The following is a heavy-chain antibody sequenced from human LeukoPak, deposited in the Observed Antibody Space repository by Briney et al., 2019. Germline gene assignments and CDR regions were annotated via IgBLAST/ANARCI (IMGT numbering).Heavy chain of an antibody. V-gene: IGHV3-23*01. CDR1: GFTFSSYG. D-gene: IGHD6-19*01. J-gene: IGHJ4*02. CDR3: AKGRQWLVPIN. Sequence: GGSLRLSCVGSGFTFSSYGMSWVRQAPGKGLEWVSAISGSGGSTYYADSVKGRFTISRDNSKNTLYLQMNSLRAEDTAVYYCAKGRQWLVPINWGQGTLVTVSS. CDR2: ISGSGGST.